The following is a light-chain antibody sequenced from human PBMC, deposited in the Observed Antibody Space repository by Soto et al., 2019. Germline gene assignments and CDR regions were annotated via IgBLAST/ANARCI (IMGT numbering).Light chain of an antibody. CDR2: GAS. Sequence: EKVMTQSPATLSMSPGERATLSCRASQSVNSYLAWYQQKPGQAPRLLIYGASTRATGIPARFSGSGSGTEFTLTFSSLQSEDFAVYYCQQYTNWPSWTFGQGTKVEI. V-gene: IGKV3-15*01. CDR3: QQYTNWPSWT. CDR1: QSVNSY. J-gene: IGKJ1*01.